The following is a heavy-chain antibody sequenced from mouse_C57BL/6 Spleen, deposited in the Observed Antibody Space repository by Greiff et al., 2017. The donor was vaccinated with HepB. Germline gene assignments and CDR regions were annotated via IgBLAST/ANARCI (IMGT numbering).Heavy chain of an antibody. V-gene: IGHV5-17*01. CDR1: GFTFSDYG. J-gene: IGHJ4*01. CDR3: ARRSDYGGYYYAMDY. Sequence: EVQGVESGGGLVKPGGSLKLSCAASGFTFSDYGMHWVRQAPEKGLEWVAYISSGSSTIYYADTVKGRFTISRDNAKNTLFLQMTSLRSEDTAMYYCARRSDYGGYYYAMDYWGQGTSVTVSS. D-gene: IGHD2-4*01. CDR2: ISSGSSTI.